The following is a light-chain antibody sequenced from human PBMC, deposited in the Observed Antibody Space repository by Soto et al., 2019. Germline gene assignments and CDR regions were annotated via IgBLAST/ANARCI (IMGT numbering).Light chain of an antibody. CDR1: QSVSSSY. CDR2: GAS. J-gene: IGKJ1*01. Sequence: LTQSPGTVSLSPRERATLSCRNSQSVSSSYLAWYQQKPGQAPRLLIYGASSRATGIPDRFSGSGSGTDFTLTISRLQSEDSATYYCLQDINYPWTFGQGTIVDVK. CDR3: LQDINYPWT. V-gene: IGKV3-20*01.